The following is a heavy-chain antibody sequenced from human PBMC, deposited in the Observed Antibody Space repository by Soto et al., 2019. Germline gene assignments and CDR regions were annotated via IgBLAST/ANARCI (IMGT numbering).Heavy chain of an antibody. J-gene: IGHJ6*02. CDR3: APLSVSLSGPYGIHV. Sequence: SSETLSLTCSVSGYSVSSSDYYWAWIRQPPGKGLEWIGSMLYSGLTYYNPSLKSRVTLSVATSKNQFSVRLNSVTASDTAVYYCAPLSVSLSGPYGIHVWGQGTTVTVSS. CDR1: GYSVSSSDYY. CDR2: MLYSGLT. D-gene: IGHD2-15*01. V-gene: IGHV4-39*01.